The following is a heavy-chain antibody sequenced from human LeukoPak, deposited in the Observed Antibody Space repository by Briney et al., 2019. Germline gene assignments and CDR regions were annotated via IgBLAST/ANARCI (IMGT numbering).Heavy chain of an antibody. D-gene: IGHD6-13*01. Sequence: GGSLRLSCAASGFTFSSYSMNWVRQAPGKGLEWVSYISSSSTIYYADSVKGRFTISRDNAKNSLYLQMNSLRAEDTAMYYCARDVAAAQRGNYWGQGTLVTVSS. J-gene: IGHJ4*02. CDR2: ISSSSTI. CDR1: GFTFSSYS. CDR3: ARDVAAAQRGNY. V-gene: IGHV3-48*04.